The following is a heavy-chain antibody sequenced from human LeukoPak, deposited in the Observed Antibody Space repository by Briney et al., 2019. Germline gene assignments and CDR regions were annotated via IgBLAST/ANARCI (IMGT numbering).Heavy chain of an antibody. CDR2: IRCSSDYT. J-gene: IGHJ5*01. CDR3: ASDAHDYGDYVTWFDS. Sequence: GGSLRLSCAASGFTFSNYYMSWIRQAPGKGLEWVSYIRCSSDYTNYADSVEGRVTISRDNSKNTLYLQMNSLRAEDTAVYYCASDAHDYGDYVTWFDSWGQGTLVTVSS. V-gene: IGHV3-11*06. CDR1: GFTFSNYY. D-gene: IGHD4-17*01.